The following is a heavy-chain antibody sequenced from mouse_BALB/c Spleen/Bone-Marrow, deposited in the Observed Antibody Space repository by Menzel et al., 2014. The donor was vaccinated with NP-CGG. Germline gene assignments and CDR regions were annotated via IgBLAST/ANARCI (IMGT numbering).Heavy chain of an antibody. V-gene: IGHV1-14*01. Sequence: EVQLQQSGPELVKPGASVKMSCEASGYTFTSYLIHWVKQKPGQGLEWIGYITPYNDDTKYNEKFKGKATLTLDKSSSTAYMELSSLTSEDSAVYYCARWGGTPYFDYWGQGTTLTVSS. D-gene: IGHD4-1*01. CDR2: ITPYNDDT. J-gene: IGHJ2*01. CDR1: GYTFTSYL. CDR3: ARWGGTPYFDY.